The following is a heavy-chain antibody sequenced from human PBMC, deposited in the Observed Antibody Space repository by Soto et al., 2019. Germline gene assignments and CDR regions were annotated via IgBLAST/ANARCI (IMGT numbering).Heavy chain of an antibody. CDR3: ARQIYDSDTGPNFQYYFDS. CDR1: GYSFAGYW. CDR2: IDPSDSQT. V-gene: IGHV5-10-1*01. J-gene: IGHJ4*02. D-gene: IGHD3-22*01. Sequence: PGESLKISCKGSGYSFAGYWITWVRQKPGKGFEWMGRIDPSDSQTYYSPSLRGHVTISVTKSITTVFLQWSSLRASDTAMYYCARQIYDSDTGPNFQYYFDSWGQGTPVTVSS.